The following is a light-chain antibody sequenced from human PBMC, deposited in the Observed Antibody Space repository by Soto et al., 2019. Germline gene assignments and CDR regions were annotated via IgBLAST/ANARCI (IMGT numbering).Light chain of an antibody. CDR1: QSIRNS. CDR2: DVS. Sequence: EILMTQSPATLSVSPGERATLSCRASQSIRNSLAWTQQKPGQAPRLLLYDVSFRATDIPPRFSGSGSGTEFTLTISSLQSEDFAVYYCLQYQNWPRTFGQGTKVEIK. J-gene: IGKJ1*01. V-gene: IGKV3-15*01. CDR3: LQYQNWPRT.